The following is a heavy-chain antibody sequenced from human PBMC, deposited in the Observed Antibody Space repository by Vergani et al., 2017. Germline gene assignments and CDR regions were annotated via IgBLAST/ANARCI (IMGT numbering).Heavy chain of an antibody. CDR2: ISPGASTV. J-gene: IGHJ6*02. CDR1: GYKFSDHY. Sequence: LEESGGGSVKPGGSLRLSCAASGYKFSDHYMSWIRQAPGKGLEWVSHISPGASTVSYTDSVTGRITVSRDNNNNALTLGMTTLRVEDTAVYYCAKNPGRSTIRHYYAMDVWGQGTTVTVSS. CDR3: AKNPGRSTIRHYYAMDV. V-gene: IGHV3-11*04. D-gene: IGHD5-24*01.